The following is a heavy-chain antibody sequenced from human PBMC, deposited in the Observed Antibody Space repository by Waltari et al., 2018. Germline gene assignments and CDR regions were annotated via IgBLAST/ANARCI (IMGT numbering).Heavy chain of an antibody. J-gene: IGHJ5*02. CDR2: MNANSGET. V-gene: IGHV1-8*01. Sequence: QVQLVQSGAEVKKPGASVKVSCKASGYTFTSHDITWVRQATGQGLEWMGWMNANSGETGYAQKFQGRVTMTRNTSTRTAYMELSSLRSEDSAVYYCARVDYRSGSYYTWFDPWGQGTLVTVSS. CDR3: ARVDYRSGSYYTWFDP. D-gene: IGHD3-10*01. CDR1: GYTFTSHD.